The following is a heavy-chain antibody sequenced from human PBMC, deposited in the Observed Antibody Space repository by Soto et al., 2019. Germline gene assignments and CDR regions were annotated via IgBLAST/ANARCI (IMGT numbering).Heavy chain of an antibody. CDR1: GGTFSSCA. D-gene: IGHD3-10*01. CDR2: IIPIFGTA. Sequence: SVKVSCKASGGTFSSCAISWVRQAPGQELEWMGGIIPIFGTANYAQKFQGRVTITADKSTSTAYMELSSLRPEDTAVYYCARVGHYYGSGSYYNEAPFDYWGQGTLVTVSS. CDR3: ARVGHYYGSGSYYNEAPFDY. V-gene: IGHV1-69*06. J-gene: IGHJ4*02.